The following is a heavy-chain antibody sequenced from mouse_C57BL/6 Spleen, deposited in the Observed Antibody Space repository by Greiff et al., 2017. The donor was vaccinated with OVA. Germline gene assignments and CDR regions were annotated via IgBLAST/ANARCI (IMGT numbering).Heavy chain of an antibody. D-gene: IGHD2-1*01. CDR1: GYTFTSYW. J-gene: IGHJ2*01. Sequence: VQLQQPGAELVRPGSSVKLSCKASGYTFTSYWMHWVKQRPIQGLEWIGNIDPSDSETHYNQKFKDKATLTVDKSSSTAYMQLSSLTSEDSAVYYGAREGSYYGNIRGFDDWGQGTTLTVSS. CDR2: IDPSDSET. CDR3: AREGSYYGNIRGFDD. V-gene: IGHV1-52*01.